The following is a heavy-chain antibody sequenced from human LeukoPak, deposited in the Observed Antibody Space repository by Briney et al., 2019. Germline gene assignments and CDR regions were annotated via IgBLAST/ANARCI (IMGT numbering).Heavy chain of an antibody. D-gene: IGHD3-22*01. CDR2: IYPGDSDT. Sequence: GESLKISCNGSGYSFTSYWISWVRQVPGKSLEWMGIIYPGDSDTRYSPSFQGQVTISADKSISTAYLQWSSLKASDTAMYYCARLYYYDSSGSDPGYFDYWGQGTLVTVSS. CDR3: ARLYYYDSSGSDPGYFDY. J-gene: IGHJ4*02. V-gene: IGHV5-51*01. CDR1: GYSFTSYW.